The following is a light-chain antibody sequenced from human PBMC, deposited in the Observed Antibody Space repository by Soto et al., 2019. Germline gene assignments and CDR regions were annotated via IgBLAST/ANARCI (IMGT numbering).Light chain of an antibody. Sequence: IVLTQSPGTLSLSPGERATLSCRASQSVSSAYLAWYQHTPGQAPRLLIYAASSRATDIPGRFSGSGSGTEFTLSINSLQSEDFAVYYCQQYDTWPITFGQGTRLEIK. V-gene: IGKV3-15*01. CDR1: QSVSSAY. CDR2: AAS. CDR3: QQYDTWPIT. J-gene: IGKJ5*01.